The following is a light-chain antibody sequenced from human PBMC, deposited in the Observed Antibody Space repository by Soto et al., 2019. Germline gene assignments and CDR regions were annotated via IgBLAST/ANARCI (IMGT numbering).Light chain of an antibody. J-gene: IGKJ5*01. CDR3: QQYGSSPIT. CDR2: GAS. V-gene: IGKV3-20*01. Sequence: EIVLTQSPGTLSLSPGERATLSCRASQSVSSSYLAWYQQKPGQAPRLPIYGASSRATGIPDRFSGSGSGTDFTLTICRLEPEDFAVYYCQQYGSSPITFGQGTRLRL. CDR1: QSVSSSY.